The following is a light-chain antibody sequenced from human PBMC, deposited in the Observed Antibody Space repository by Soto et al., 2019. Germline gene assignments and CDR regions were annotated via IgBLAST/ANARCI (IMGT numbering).Light chain of an antibody. CDR1: QSVSSDY. J-gene: IGKJ4*01. Sequence: EIVLTQSPGTLSLSPGERATLSCRASQSVSSDYLAWYQQKPGQAPRLLIYRASSRATGIPDRFSGSGSGTDFTLTISSLEPEDFAVYYCQQRSNWPPVTFGGGTKVDIK. V-gene: IGKV3D-20*02. CDR3: QQRSNWPPVT. CDR2: RAS.